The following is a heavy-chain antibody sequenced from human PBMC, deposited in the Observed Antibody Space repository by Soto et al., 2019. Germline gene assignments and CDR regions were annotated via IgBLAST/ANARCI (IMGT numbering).Heavy chain of an antibody. CDR2: ISAYNGNT. Sequence: ASVKVSCKASGYTFTSYGISWVRQAPGQGLEWMGWISAYNGNTNYAQKLQGRVTMTTDTSTSTAYMELMSLRSDDTAVYYCARDLSAINTYYYDSSGSLDAFDIWGQGTMVTVSS. D-gene: IGHD3-22*01. V-gene: IGHV1-18*01. CDR1: GYTFTSYG. CDR3: ARDLSAINTYYYDSSGSLDAFDI. J-gene: IGHJ3*02.